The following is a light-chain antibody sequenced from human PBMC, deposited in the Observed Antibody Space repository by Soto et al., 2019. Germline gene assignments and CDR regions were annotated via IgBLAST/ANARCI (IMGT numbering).Light chain of an antibody. CDR3: QQRLDWPLT. CDR1: QSVSSF. V-gene: IGKV3-11*01. J-gene: IGKJ4*01. CDR2: DAS. Sequence: EIVLTQSPATLSLSPGERATLSCRASQSVSSFFVWYQQKRGQAPRLLIYDASKRSTGIPARFSGSGSGTDFTLPISSLEPEDFAVYYFQQRLDWPLTFGGGTTVEIK.